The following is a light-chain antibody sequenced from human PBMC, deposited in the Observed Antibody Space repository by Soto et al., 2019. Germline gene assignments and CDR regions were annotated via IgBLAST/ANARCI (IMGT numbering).Light chain of an antibody. Sequence: ETVLTQSPGTLSLSPGERATLFCRASQSVSSSYLAWYQQKPGQAPSLLIFGASSRATGIPDRFSGSGSGTEFTHTISRLEPEDFAVYYCQQHGSSPPSWTFGQGTKVEIK. V-gene: IGKV3-20*01. CDR1: QSVSSSY. CDR3: QQHGSSPPSWT. J-gene: IGKJ1*01. CDR2: GAS.